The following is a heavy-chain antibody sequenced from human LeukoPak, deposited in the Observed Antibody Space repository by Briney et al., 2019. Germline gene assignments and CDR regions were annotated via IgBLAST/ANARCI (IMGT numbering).Heavy chain of an antibody. CDR2: IYYSGST. CDR1: GGSISSYY. V-gene: IGHV4-59*08. J-gene: IGHJ3*02. D-gene: IGHD5-18*01. Sequence: KSSETLSLTCTVPGGSISSYYWSWIRQPPGKGLEWIGYIYYSGSTNYNPSLKSRVTISVDTSKNQFSLKLSSVTAADTAVYYCARQGIQLWRGAYDAFDIWGQGTMVTVSS. CDR3: ARQGIQLWRGAYDAFDI.